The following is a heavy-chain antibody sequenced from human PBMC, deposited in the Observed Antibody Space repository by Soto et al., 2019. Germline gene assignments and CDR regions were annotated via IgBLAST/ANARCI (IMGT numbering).Heavy chain of an antibody. V-gene: IGHV1-2*04. CDR1: GYTFTGYY. D-gene: IGHD6-6*01. CDR3: ARDRTSSGPSSSHYYMDV. J-gene: IGHJ6*03. Sequence: ASVKVSCKASGYTFTGYYMHRVRQAPGQGLEWMGWINPNSGGTNYAQKFQGWVTMTRDTSISTAYMELSRLRSDDTAVYYCARDRTSSGPSSSHYYMDVWGKGTTVTVSS. CDR2: INPNSGGT.